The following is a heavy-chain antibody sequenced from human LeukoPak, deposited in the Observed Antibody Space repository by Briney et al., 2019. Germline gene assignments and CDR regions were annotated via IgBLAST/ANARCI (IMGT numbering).Heavy chain of an antibody. J-gene: IGHJ4*02. D-gene: IGHD6-13*01. CDR3: AKVLGSSWSYFDY. V-gene: IGHV3-30*18. Sequence: GGSLRLSCAASGFTFSSHGMHWVRQAPGKGLEWVAVISYDGGNKYYADSVKGRFTISRDNSKNTLYLQMNSLRVEDTAVYYCAKVLGSSWSYFDYWGQGTLVTVSS. CDR2: ISYDGGNK. CDR1: GFTFSSHG.